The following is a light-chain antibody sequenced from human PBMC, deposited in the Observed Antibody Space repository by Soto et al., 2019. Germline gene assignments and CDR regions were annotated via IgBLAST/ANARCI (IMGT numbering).Light chain of an antibody. CDR3: QQYDLWPPYT. J-gene: IGKJ2*01. Sequence: EVVMTQSPASLSASPGERATLSCRASQNIRSSLAWYQQRPGQAPRLLIYDASTRATGIPPRFSGGGSWTKFTVTIISLQSEDFSIYYCQQYDLWPPYTFGQGTKVEFK. V-gene: IGKV3-15*01. CDR1: QNIRSS. CDR2: DAS.